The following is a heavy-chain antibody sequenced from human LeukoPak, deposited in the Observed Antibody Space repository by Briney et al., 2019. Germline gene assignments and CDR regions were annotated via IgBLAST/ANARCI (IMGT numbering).Heavy chain of an antibody. CDR1: GGTFSSYA. V-gene: IGHV1-69*13. J-gene: IGHJ6*02. CDR2: IIPIFGTA. D-gene: IGHD3-9*01. CDR3: ASTYFYILTGYSHFFHYGMDV. Sequence: SVKVSCKASGGTFSSYAMSWVRQAPGQGLEWMGGIIPIFGTANYAQKFQGRVTITADESTSTAYMELSSLRSEDTAVYYCASTYFYILTGYSHFFHYGMDVWGQRTTVTVSS.